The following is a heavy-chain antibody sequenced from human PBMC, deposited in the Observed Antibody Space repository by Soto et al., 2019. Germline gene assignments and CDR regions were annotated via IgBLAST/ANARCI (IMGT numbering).Heavy chain of an antibody. CDR3: AKDRRAYSYGSFDY. J-gene: IGHJ4*02. V-gene: IGHV3-30*18. CDR2: ISYDGSNK. Sequence: QVQLVESGGGVVQPGRSLRLSCAASGFTFTSYCMHCVRQAPGKGLEWVAVISYDGSNKYYEDSVKGRFTISRDNSKDTLYLQMNSLRPEDTAVYYCAKDRRAYSYGSFDYWGQGTLVTVSS. CDR1: GFTFTSYC. D-gene: IGHD5-18*01.